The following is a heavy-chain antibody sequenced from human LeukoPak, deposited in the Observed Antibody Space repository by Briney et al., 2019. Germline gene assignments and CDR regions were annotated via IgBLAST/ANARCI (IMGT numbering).Heavy chain of an antibody. D-gene: IGHD3-10*01. CDR2: ISSSSSYI. V-gene: IGHV3-21*04. CDR1: GFTFSSYS. Sequence: GGSLRLSCAASGFTFSSYSMNWVRQAPGKGLEWVSSISSSSSYIYYADSVKGRFTISRDNAKNSLYLQMNSLRAEDTAVYYRAREWMVRGVIKDTIDWGQGTLVTVSS. CDR3: AREWMVRGVIKDTID. J-gene: IGHJ4*02.